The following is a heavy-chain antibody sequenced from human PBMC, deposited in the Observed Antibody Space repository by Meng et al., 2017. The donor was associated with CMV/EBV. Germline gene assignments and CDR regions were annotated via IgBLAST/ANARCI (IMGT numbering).Heavy chain of an antibody. CDR1: GFTFSSYA. Sequence: GESLKISCAASGFTFSSYAMSWVRQAPGKGLEWVSVIYSGGSSTYYADSVKGRFTISRDNSKNTLYLQMNSLRAEDTAVYYCAKGAGPFSITIFGVVIPDPYYYYGMDVWGQGTTVTVSS. CDR2: IYSGGSST. D-gene: IGHD3-3*01. CDR3: AKGAGPFSITIFGVVIPDPYYYYGMDV. V-gene: IGHV3-23*03. J-gene: IGHJ6*02.